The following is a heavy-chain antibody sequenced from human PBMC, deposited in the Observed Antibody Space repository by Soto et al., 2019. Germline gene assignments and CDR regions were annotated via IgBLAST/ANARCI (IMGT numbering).Heavy chain of an antibody. J-gene: IGHJ3*01. CDR2: VHSDGTTT. D-gene: IGHD3-10*01. CDR1: GFTFDYYW. Sequence: EVQLVESGGGLDQPGESLRLSCAASGFTFDYYWMHWVRQAPGKGLVWVSRVHSDGTTTTYADSVKGRFSISRDNARNTVPLQMSSLRAEDTAIYYCARGDRGGFDLWGHGTVVTVSS. V-gene: IGHV3-74*01. CDR3: ARGDRGGFDL.